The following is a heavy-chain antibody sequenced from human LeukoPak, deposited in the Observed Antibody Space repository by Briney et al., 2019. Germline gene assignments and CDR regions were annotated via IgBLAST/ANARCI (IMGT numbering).Heavy chain of an antibody. CDR2: IYPGDSDT. CDR1: GYRFTTYW. CDR3: ARTGYSSGWYGGFDI. V-gene: IGHV5-51*01. Sequence: GESLKISCKGSGYRFTTYWIGWVRQMPGKGLEWMGIIYPGDSDTRYSPSFQGQVTISADKSISTTYLQWSSLKASDTAMYYCARTGYSSGWYGGFDIWGRGTMVTVSS. D-gene: IGHD6-19*01. J-gene: IGHJ3*02.